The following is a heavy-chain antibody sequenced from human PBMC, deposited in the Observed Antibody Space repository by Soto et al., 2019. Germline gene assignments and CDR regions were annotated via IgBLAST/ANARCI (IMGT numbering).Heavy chain of an antibody. V-gene: IGHV3-74*01. J-gene: IGHJ5*02. D-gene: IGHD4-17*01. CDR2: INGDGSNA. CDR3: VRSMTTLTIDWLDP. CDR1: GFTFSDYW. Sequence: EVQLVESGGGLVQPGGSLRLSCAASGFTFSDYWMHWVRQVPGKGLVWLSRINGDGSNANYADYVRGRFTISRDNDNNRLNLQMNSLRAEDTAVYYCVRSMTTLTIDWLDPWGLGTQVTVFS.